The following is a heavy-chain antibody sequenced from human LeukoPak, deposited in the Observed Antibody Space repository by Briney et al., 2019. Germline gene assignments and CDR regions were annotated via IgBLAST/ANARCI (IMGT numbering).Heavy chain of an antibody. J-gene: IGHJ5*02. Sequence: PSETLSLTCTVSGGSINSHYWSWIRQPPGKGLEWIGHIHHSGSTNYNPSLKSRVTMSADTSKNRLSLKLSSVTAADTAVYYCARPYYYDSRIDPWGQGILVTVSS. CDR3: ARPYYYDSRIDP. CDR2: IHHSGST. V-gene: IGHV4-59*08. CDR1: GGSINSHY. D-gene: IGHD3-22*01.